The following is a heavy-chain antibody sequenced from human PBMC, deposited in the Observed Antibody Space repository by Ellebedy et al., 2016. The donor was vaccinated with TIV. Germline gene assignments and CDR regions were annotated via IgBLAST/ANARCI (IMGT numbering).Heavy chain of an antibody. CDR1: GYTFTGYY. CDR2: INPNSGGT. V-gene: IGHV1-2*04. CDR3: ATSNRYYYDSSGPDAFDI. D-gene: IGHD3-22*01. J-gene: IGHJ3*02. Sequence: ASVKVSCKASGYTFTGYYIHWVRQAPGQGLEWMGWINPNSGGTYYAQKFQGWVTMTRDTSITTAYMELTRLRSDDTAVYYCATSNRYYYDSSGPDAFDIWGQGTMVTVSS.